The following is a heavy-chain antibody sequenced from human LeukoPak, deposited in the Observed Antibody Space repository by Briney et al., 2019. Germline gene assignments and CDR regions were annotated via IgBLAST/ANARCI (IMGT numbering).Heavy chain of an antibody. J-gene: IGHJ6*02. CDR1: GGSISSYY. Sequence: SETLSLTCTVSGGSISSYYWSWIRQPPGKGLEWIGYIYYSGSTSYNPSLKSRVTISVDTSKNQFSLKLSSVTAADTAVYYCARGPYCSSTSCYPYYYYGMDVWGQGTTVTVSS. D-gene: IGHD2-2*01. CDR2: IYYSGST. V-gene: IGHV4-59*08. CDR3: ARGPYCSSTSCYPYYYYGMDV.